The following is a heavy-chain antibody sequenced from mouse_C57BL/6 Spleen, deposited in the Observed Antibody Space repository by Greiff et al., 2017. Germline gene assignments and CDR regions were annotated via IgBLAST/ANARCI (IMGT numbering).Heavy chain of an antibody. V-gene: IGHV1-18*01. Sequence: VQLQQSGPELVKPGASVKIPCKASGYTFTDYNMDWVKQSHGKSLEWIGDINPNNGGTIYNQKFKGKATLTVDKSSSTAYMELRSLTSEDTAVYYCARGEVYYDYDSWFAYWGQGTLVTVSA. CDR1: GYTFTDYN. CDR2: INPNNGGT. J-gene: IGHJ3*01. CDR3: ARGEVYYDYDSWFAY. D-gene: IGHD2-4*01.